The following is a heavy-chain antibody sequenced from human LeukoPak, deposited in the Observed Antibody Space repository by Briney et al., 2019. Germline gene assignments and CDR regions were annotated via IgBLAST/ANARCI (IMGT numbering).Heavy chain of an antibody. CDR1: GYKFSSYW. D-gene: IGHD6-6*01. J-gene: IGHJ4*02. Sequence: GESLKISCKGSGYKFSSYWIGWVRQMPGKGLEWMGIIYPGDPDTRYSPSFQGQVTISADKSISTAYLQWSSLKASDTAMYYCARFVQRDYFDYWGQGTLVTVSS. CDR2: IYPGDPDT. V-gene: IGHV5-51*01. CDR3: ARFVQRDYFDY.